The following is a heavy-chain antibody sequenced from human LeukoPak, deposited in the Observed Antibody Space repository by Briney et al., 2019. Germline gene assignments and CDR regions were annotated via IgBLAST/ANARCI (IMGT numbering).Heavy chain of an antibody. CDR3: ARHSARITIFGVVIIRWFDP. D-gene: IGHD3-3*01. CDR1: GGSISSGDYY. CDR2: IYYSGST. J-gene: IGHJ5*02. V-gene: IGHV4-30-4*01. Sequence: PSETLSLTCTVSGGSISSGDYYWSWIRQPPGKGLEWIGYIYYSGSTYYNPSLKSRVTISVDTSKNQFSLKLSSVTAADTAVYYCARHSARITIFGVVIIRWFDPWGQGTLVTVSS.